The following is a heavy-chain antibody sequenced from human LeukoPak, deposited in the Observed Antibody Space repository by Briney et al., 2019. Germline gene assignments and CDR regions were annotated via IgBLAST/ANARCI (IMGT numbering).Heavy chain of an antibody. V-gene: IGHV1-2*04. CDR2: INPNSGGT. Sequence: ASVKVSCKASGYTFTGYYMHWVRQAPGQGLEWMGWINPNSGGTNYAQKFQGWVTMTRDTSISTAYMELSRLRSDDTAVYYCARDGAVRGVIIDYWGQGTLVTVSP. D-gene: IGHD3-10*01. CDR1: GYTFTGYY. J-gene: IGHJ4*02. CDR3: ARDGAVRGVIIDY.